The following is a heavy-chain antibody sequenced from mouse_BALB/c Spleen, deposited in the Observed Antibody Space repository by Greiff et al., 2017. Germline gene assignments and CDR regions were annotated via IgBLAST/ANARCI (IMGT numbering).Heavy chain of an antibody. CDR3: ARGDYGFDY. D-gene: IGHD2-4*01. CDR1: GFPFSSYA. J-gene: IGHJ2*01. V-gene: IGHV5-9-4*01. Sequence: DVMLVESGGGLVKPGGSLKLSCAASGFPFSSYALSWVRQSPEKRLEWVAEISSGGSYTYSPDTVTGRFTISSDNAKNTLYLAMSSLRSEDTAMYYCARGDYGFDYWGQGTTLTVSS. CDR2: ISSGGSYT.